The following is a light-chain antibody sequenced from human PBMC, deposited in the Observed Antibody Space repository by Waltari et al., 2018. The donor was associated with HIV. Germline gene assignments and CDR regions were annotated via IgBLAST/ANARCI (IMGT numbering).Light chain of an antibody. CDR1: SSDFGASHY. V-gene: IGLV2-14*01. Sequence: QSALTQPASVSGSPGQSITISCTGTSSDFGASHYVSWYQQHPGKAPKLMIYEVTNRPSGVSDRFSGSKSGNTASLTISGLQAEDEADYYCSSYTSSSTLGVFGGGTKLTVL. CDR2: EVT. CDR3: SSYTSSSTLGV. J-gene: IGLJ2*01.